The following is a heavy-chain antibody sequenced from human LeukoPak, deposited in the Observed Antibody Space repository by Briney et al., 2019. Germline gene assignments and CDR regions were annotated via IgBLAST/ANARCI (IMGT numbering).Heavy chain of an antibody. CDR3: ARSSRQNSTFRY. D-gene: IGHD2/OR15-2a*01. CDR2: INHSGST. Sequence: PSETLSLTCAVYGGSFSGYYWSWIRQPPGKGLEWIGEINHSGSTNYNPSLKSRVTISVDTSKNQFSLKLSSVTAADTAVYYCARSSRQNSTFRYWGQGTLVTVSS. V-gene: IGHV4-34*01. J-gene: IGHJ4*02. CDR1: GGSFSGYY.